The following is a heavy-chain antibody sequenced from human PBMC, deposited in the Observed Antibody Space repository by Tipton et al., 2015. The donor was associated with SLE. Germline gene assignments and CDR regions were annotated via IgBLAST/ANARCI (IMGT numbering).Heavy chain of an antibody. CDR1: GGSISSSSYY. V-gene: IGHV4-61*05. CDR3: ARSRRLRFPINWYFDL. Sequence: TLSLTCTVSGGSISSSSYYWGWIRQPPGKGLEWIGYIYYSGSTNYNPSLKSRVTISVDTSKNQFSLKLSSVTAADTAVYYCARSRRLRFPINWYFDLWGRGTLVTVSS. J-gene: IGHJ2*01. D-gene: IGHD3-3*01. CDR2: IYYSGST.